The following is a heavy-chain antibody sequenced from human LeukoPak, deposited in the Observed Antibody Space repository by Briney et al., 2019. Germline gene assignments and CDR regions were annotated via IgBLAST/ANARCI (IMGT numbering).Heavy chain of an antibody. J-gene: IGHJ6*03. CDR1: GFTFSSYA. V-gene: IGHV3-23*01. CDR3: AKAYDFWSGYDYYMDV. Sequence: GGSLRLSCAASGFTFSSYAMSWVRQAPGKGLEWVSAISGSGGSTYYADSVKGRFTISRDNSKNTLYLQINSLRAEDTAVYYCAKAYDFWSGYDYYMDVWGKGTTVTVSS. CDR2: ISGSGGST. D-gene: IGHD3-3*01.